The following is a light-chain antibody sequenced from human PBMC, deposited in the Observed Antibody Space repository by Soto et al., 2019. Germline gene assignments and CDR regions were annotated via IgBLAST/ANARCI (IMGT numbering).Light chain of an antibody. J-gene: IGKJ4*01. CDR2: CAS. Sequence: EIVLTQSPGTLSLSPGERATLSCRASQSVDSTYLTWYQQKPGQAPRLLIYCASGRSTGIPDRVSGGGSGTDFTLAISMLVPEDFAGYYCHPSGILQSVAFGGGTNVEVE. CDR1: QSVDSTY. V-gene: IGKV3-20*01. CDR3: HPSGILQSVA.